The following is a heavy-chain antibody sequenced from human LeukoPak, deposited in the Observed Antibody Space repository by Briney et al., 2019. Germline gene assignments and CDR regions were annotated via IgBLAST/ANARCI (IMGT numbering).Heavy chain of an antibody. J-gene: IGHJ3*02. D-gene: IGHD6-13*01. CDR1: GGTFSSYA. CDR2: IIPIFGTA. Sequence: SVTVSCKASGGTFSSYAISWVRQAPGHGLEWMGGIIPIFGTANYAQKFQGRVTITADKSTSTAYMELSSLRSEDTAVYYCARERYSSSSHAFDIWGQGTMVTVSS. V-gene: IGHV1-69*06. CDR3: ARERYSSSSHAFDI.